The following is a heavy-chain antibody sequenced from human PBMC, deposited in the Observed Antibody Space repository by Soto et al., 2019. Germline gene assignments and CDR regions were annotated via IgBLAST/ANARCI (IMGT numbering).Heavy chain of an antibody. CDR2: FDPEDGET. CDR3: ASRTPILTGDYYYYYMDV. V-gene: IGHV1-24*01. J-gene: IGHJ6*03. Sequence: ASVKVSCKVSGYTLTELSMHWVRQAPGKGLEWMGGFDPEDGETIYAQKFQGRVTMTEDTSTDTAYMELSSLRSEDTAVYYCASRTPILTGDYYYYYMDVWGKGTTVTVSS. D-gene: IGHD3-9*01. CDR1: GYTLTELS.